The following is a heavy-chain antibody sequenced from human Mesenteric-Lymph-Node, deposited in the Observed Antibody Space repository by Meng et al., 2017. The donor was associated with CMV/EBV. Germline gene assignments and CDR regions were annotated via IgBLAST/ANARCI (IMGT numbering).Heavy chain of an antibody. V-gene: IGHV4-59*01. CDR3: ARDQPADY. Sequence: SETLSLTCTVSGGSISSYYWSWIRQPPGKGLEWIGYIYYSGSTNYNPSLKSRVTISVDTSKNQFSLKLSSVTAADTAVYYCARDQPADYWGQGTLVTVSS. CDR2: IYYSGST. CDR1: GGSISSYY. J-gene: IGHJ4*02.